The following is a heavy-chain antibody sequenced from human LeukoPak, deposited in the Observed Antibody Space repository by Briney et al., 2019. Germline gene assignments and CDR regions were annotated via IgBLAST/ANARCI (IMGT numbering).Heavy chain of an antibody. CDR2: IKSKSDGGTI. J-gene: IGHJ4*02. CDR1: GVTFSDAW. V-gene: IGHV3-15*01. CDR3: TTRRQDGW. D-gene: IGHD2-15*01. Sequence: AGGSLRLSCVGSGVTFSDAWMCWVCQALGKGLEWVGRIKSKSDGGTIDYAAPVKGRFTISRHDSRNTLYLQMNSLKTEDTAVYYCTTRRQDGWWGQGTLVTVS.